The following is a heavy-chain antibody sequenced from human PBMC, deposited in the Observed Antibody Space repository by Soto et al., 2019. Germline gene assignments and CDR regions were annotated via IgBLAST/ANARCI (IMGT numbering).Heavy chain of an antibody. CDR1: GGSMFAYY. CDR3: ARVRGTAGKRYFDY. Sequence: SWTLAVTCTVCGGSMFAYYVNWMRQPPGKGLQWIGYTYYSGSTTYNPSLKSRVTISVDSSKNQFSLKLDSVTPADTAVYYCARVRGTAGKRYFDYWGPGTLVTVSS. J-gene: IGHJ4*02. D-gene: IGHD6-13*01. CDR2: TYYSGST. V-gene: IGHV4-59*01.